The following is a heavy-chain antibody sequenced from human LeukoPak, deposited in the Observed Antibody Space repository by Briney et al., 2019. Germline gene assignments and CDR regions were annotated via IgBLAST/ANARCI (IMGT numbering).Heavy chain of an antibody. CDR3: ARGSKDQDFWSGRRDFYFAMDV. V-gene: IGHV3-48*03. Sequence: GGSLRLSCASSGFTFSSYEMNWVRQVPGKGLEWTSYISSSGGTIHYADFVKGRFTISRDNARNSLSLQMNSLRAEDTAVYYCARGSKDQDFWSGRRDFYFAMDVWGQGTTITVSS. CDR1: GFTFSSYE. J-gene: IGHJ6*02. CDR2: ISSSGGTI. D-gene: IGHD3-3*01.